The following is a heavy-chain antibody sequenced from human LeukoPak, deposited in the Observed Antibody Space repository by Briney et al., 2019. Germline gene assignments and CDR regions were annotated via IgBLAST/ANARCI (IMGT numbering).Heavy chain of an antibody. J-gene: IGHJ4*02. CDR2: VNLQGST. CDR3: AREGGPYRPLEY. CDR1: GGSISNTNW. Sequence: PSETLSLTCGVSGGSISNTNWWTWFRQPPGKGLEWIGEVNLQGSTNYNPPLKSRVAISVDKSENHISLKLTSVTAADTAVYYCAREGGPYRPLEYWGQGTLVTVSS. V-gene: IGHV4-4*02.